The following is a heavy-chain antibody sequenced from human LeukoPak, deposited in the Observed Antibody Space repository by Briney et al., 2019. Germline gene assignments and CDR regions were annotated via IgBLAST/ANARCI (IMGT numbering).Heavy chain of an antibody. CDR2: IWYDGSNK. D-gene: IGHD1-26*01. J-gene: IGHJ4*02. CDR3: ARDSSGSYLFDY. CDR1: GFTFSSYG. V-gene: IGHV3-33*01. Sequence: PGRSLRLSCAASGFTFSSYGMHWVRQAPGKGLEWVAVIWYDGSNKYYADSVKGRFTISRDNSKNTLYLQMNSLRAEDTAVYYCARDSSGSYLFDYWGQGTLVTVSS.